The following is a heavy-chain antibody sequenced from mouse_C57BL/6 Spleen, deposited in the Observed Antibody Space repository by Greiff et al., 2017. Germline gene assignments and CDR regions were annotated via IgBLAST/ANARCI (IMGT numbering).Heavy chain of an antibody. J-gene: IGHJ2*01. CDR3: ARGQYGTYFDY. V-gene: IGHV1-82*01. CDR1: GYAFSSSW. CDR2: IYPGDGDT. D-gene: IGHD2-10*02. Sequence: QVQLKESGPELVKPGASVKISCKASGYAFSSSWMNWVKQRPGKGLEWIGRIYPGDGDTNYNGKFKGKATLTADKSSSTAYMQLSSLTSEDSAVYFCARGQYGTYFDYWGQGTTLTVSS.